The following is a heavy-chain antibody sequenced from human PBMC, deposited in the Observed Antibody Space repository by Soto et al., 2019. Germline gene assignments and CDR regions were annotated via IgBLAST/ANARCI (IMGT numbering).Heavy chain of an antibody. J-gene: IGHJ6*02. CDR2: ISGSGGSI. D-gene: IGHD1-1*01. Sequence: EVQLLESGGGLVQPGGSLRLSCAASGFTFSTYAMNWVRQAPGNGLEWVSAISGSGGSIHYADSVKGRFTISRDNSKNTLDLQMNSLRDEDTAVYHCVKGYWKGDVWGQRTTVTVSS. CDR3: VKGYWKGDV. CDR1: GFTFSTYA. V-gene: IGHV3-23*01.